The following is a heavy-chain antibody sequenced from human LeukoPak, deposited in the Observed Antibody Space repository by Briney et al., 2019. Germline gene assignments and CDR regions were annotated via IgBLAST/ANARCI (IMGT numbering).Heavy chain of an antibody. CDR1: GYTFTGYY. CDR3: ARIPVIAANLGWFDP. D-gene: IGHD2-15*01. Sequence: ASVKVSCKASGYTFTGYYVHWVRQAPGQGPEWMGWINPNSGGTNYAQKFQGRVTMTTDTSISTGYMELSSLRFDDTAVYYCARIPVIAANLGWFDPWGQGTLVTVSS. V-gene: IGHV1-2*02. CDR2: INPNSGGT. J-gene: IGHJ5*02.